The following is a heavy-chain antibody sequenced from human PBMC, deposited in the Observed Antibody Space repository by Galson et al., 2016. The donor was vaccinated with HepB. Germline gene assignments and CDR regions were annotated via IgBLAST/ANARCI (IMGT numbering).Heavy chain of an antibody. CDR3: AKERIAGITLDRGVMTSRLADV. D-gene: IGHD3-10*01. V-gene: IGHV3-30*18. J-gene: IGHJ6*02. Sequence: SLRLSCAASGFTFRNYGMHWVRQVPGKGLEWVAVISYDGINKYFADSVRGRVNISRDNSKNTLYLQMHSPRAEDTAVYYCAKERIAGITLDRGVMTSRLADVWGQGTTVTVSS. CDR2: ISYDGINK. CDR1: GFTFRNYG.